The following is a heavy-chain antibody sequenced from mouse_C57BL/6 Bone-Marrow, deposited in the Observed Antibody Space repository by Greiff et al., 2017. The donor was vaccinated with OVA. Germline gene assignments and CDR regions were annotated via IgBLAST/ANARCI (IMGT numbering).Heavy chain of an antibody. J-gene: IGHJ4*01. CDR3: ARDYGSSPYYAMDY. CDR1: GYTFTDYY. V-gene: IGHV1-84*01. D-gene: IGHD1-1*01. Sequence: QVHVKQSGPELVKPGASVKISCKASGYTFTDYYINWVKQRPGQGLEWIGWIYPGSGNTKYNEKFKGKATLTVDTSSSTAYMQLSSLTSEDSAVYFCARDYGSSPYYAMDYWGQGTSVTVSS. CDR2: IYPGSGNT.